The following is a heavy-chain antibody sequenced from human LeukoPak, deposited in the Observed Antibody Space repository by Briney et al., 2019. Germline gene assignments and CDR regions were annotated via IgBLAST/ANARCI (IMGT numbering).Heavy chain of an antibody. V-gene: IGHV3-23*01. D-gene: IGHD3-9*01. CDR2: ISGSGGST. CDR3: TTDSDILTGYYRGAFDI. CDR1: GFTFSSYA. J-gene: IGHJ3*02. Sequence: PGGSLRLSCAASGFTFSSYAMSWVRQAPGKGLEWVSAISGSGGSTYYADSVKGRFTISRDNSKNTLYLQMNSLKIEDTAEYYCTTDSDILTGYYRGAFDIWGQGTMVTVSP.